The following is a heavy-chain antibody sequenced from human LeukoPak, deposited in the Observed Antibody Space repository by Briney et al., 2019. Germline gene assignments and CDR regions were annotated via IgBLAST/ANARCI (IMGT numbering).Heavy chain of an antibody. CDR2: SSSSGSTI. V-gene: IGHV3-11*01. Sequence: PGGSLRLSCAASGFTLSDYYMGWIRQAPGKGLEWVSYSSSSGSTIYYADSVKGRFAISRDNAKNSLYLQMNSLRAEDTAVYYCARRRDFIDYWGQGTPVAVSS. J-gene: IGHJ4*02. CDR1: GFTLSDYY. D-gene: IGHD3/OR15-3a*01. CDR3: ARRRDFIDY.